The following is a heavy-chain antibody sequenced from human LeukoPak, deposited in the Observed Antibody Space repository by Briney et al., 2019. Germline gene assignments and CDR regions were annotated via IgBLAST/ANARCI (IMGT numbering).Heavy chain of an antibody. J-gene: IGHJ4*02. CDR1: GYSFTSYW. D-gene: IGHD3-10*01. Sequence: GESLQISCQGSGYSFTSYWISWVRQMPGKGLEWMGRIDPSDSYTNYSPSFQGHVTISADKSISTAYLQWSSLKASDTAMYYCARQGLLWFGELLPPFDYWGQGTLVTVSS. V-gene: IGHV5-10-1*01. CDR3: ARQGLLWFGELLPPFDY. CDR2: IDPSDSYT.